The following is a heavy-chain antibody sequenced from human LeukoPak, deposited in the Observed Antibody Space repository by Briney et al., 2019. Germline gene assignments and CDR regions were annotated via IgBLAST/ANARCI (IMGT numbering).Heavy chain of an antibody. CDR3: ARGMLATVSPDAFDI. CDR1: GGTLSSYA. J-gene: IGHJ3*02. D-gene: IGHD4-17*01. Sequence: ASVKVSXKASGGTLSSYAISWVRQAPGQGLEWMGRIIPIFGTANYAQKFQGRVTITTDESTSTAYMELSSLRSEDTAVYYCARGMLATVSPDAFDIWGQGTMVTVSS. V-gene: IGHV1-69*05. CDR2: IIPIFGTA.